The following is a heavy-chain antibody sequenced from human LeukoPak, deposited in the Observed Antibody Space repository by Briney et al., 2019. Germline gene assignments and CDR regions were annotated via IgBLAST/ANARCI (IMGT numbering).Heavy chain of an antibody. V-gene: IGHV3-23*01. CDR1: GFTFSSYA. CDR3: AKDSYYDILTANDAFDI. J-gene: IGHJ3*02. D-gene: IGHD3-9*01. Sequence: PGRSLRLSCAASGFTFSSYAMSWVRQAPGKGLEWVSAISGSGGSTYYADSVKGRFTISRDNSKNTLYLQMNSLRAEDTAVYYCAKDSYYDILTANDAFDIWGQGTMVTVSS. CDR2: ISGSGGST.